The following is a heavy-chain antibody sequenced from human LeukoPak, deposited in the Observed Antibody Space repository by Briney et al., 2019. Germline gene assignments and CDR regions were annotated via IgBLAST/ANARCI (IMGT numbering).Heavy chain of an antibody. J-gene: IGHJ2*01. V-gene: IGHV4-39*01. CDR1: GGSISSSSYY. Sequence: SETLSLTCTVSGGSISSSSYYWGWIRQPPGKGLEWIGSIYYSGSTYYNPSLKSRVTISVDTSKNQFSLKLSSVTAADTAVYYCARPRRRYYYDSSGSWYFDLWGRGTLVTVSS. CDR2: IYYSGST. D-gene: IGHD3-22*01. CDR3: ARPRRRYYYDSSGSWYFDL.